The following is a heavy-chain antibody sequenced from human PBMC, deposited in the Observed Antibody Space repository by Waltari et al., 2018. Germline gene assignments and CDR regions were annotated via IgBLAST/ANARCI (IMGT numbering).Heavy chain of an antibody. J-gene: IGHJ6*02. Sequence: VRQAPGKGLEWVSSISSSSSYIYYADSVKGRFTISRDNAKNSLYLQMNSLRAEDTAVYYCARATYYDFWSGPETHYYYYGMDVWGQGTTVTVSS. CDR2: ISSSSSYI. D-gene: IGHD3-3*01. V-gene: IGHV3-21*01. CDR3: ARATYYDFWSGPETHYYYYGMDV.